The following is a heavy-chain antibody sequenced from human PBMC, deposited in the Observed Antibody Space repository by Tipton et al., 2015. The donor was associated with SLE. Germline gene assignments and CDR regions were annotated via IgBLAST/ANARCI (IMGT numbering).Heavy chain of an antibody. V-gene: IGHV4-39*07. D-gene: IGHD5-18*01. Sequence: TLSLTCTVSGGSVSSSSKYWAWIRQPPGKGLEWIGSIYYTGTTTYSNTFLKSRVTMSVDTSKNQFSLRLTSVIAADTAVYYCARLHGYSYGLNWFDPWGQGTLISVSS. CDR2: IYYTGTTT. CDR1: GGSVSSSSKY. CDR3: ARLHGYSYGLNWFDP. J-gene: IGHJ5*02.